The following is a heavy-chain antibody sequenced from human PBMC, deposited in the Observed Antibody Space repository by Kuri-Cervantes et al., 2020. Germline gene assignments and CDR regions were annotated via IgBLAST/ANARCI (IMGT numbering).Heavy chain of an antibody. CDR2: INHSGDT. Sequence: SETLSLTCAVYGGSFSYHWNWIRQPPGKGLEWIGEINHSGDTNYNPSLKSRVTISVDTSKNQFSLKLSSVTAADTAVYYCARGGGYSYGSYYYYYMDVWGKGTTVTVSS. CDR1: GGSFSYH. CDR3: ARGGGYSYGSYYYYYMDV. D-gene: IGHD5-18*01. V-gene: IGHV4-34*01. J-gene: IGHJ6*03.